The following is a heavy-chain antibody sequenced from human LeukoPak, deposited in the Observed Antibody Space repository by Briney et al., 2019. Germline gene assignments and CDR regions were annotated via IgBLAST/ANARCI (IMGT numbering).Heavy chain of an antibody. D-gene: IGHD3-22*01. CDR2: IYHSGST. Sequence: SQTLSLTCAVSGYSISSGYYWGWIRQPPGKGLEWIGSIYHSGSTYYNPSLKSRVTISVDTSKNQFSRKLSSVTAADTAVYYCARQGYYYDSSGYEGWAFDIWGQGTMVTVSS. J-gene: IGHJ3*02. CDR3: ARQGYYYDSSGYEGWAFDI. CDR1: GYSISSGYY. V-gene: IGHV4-38-2*01.